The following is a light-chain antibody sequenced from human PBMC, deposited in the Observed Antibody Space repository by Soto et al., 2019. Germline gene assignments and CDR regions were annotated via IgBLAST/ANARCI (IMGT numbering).Light chain of an antibody. Sequence: DIQMTQSPSTLSASLGDTVTITCRASRIVSDSLAWYQVKAGEATKLVIFDVSNLETGVPSRFSGSGSGTEFSLTIRGLQPDDFATYYCQPYDYSRTFGQGTKVDI. V-gene: IGKV1-5*01. J-gene: IGKJ1*01. CDR3: QPYDYSRT. CDR2: DVS. CDR1: RIVSDS.